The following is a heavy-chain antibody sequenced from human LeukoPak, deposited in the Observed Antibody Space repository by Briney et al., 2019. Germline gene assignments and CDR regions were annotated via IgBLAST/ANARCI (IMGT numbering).Heavy chain of an antibody. Sequence: GGSLRLSCAASGFILSNYEMNWVRQAPGKGLEWVSFIYSAGSIYYSDSVKGRFTISIDNSKNTLYLQMNSLRAEDTAVYYCARRAGAYTHPYDYWGQGTLVTVSS. V-gene: IGHV3-53*01. D-gene: IGHD3-16*01. J-gene: IGHJ4*02. CDR1: GFILSNYE. CDR3: ARRAGAYTHPYDY. CDR2: IYSAGSI.